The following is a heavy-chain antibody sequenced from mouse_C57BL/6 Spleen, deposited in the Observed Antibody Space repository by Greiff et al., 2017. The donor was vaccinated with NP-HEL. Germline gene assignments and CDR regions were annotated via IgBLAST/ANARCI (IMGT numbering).Heavy chain of an antibody. V-gene: IGHV1-81*01. D-gene: IGHD1-1*01. CDR2: IYPRSGNT. J-gene: IGHJ2*01. CDR3: AERGSSYEYFDY. CDR1: GYTFTSYG. Sequence: QVQLQQSGAELARPGASVKLSCKASGYTFTSYGISWVKQRTGQGLEWIGEIYPRSGNTYYNEKFKGKAILTADKSSSTAYMELRSLTSEDSAVYFCAERGSSYEYFDYWGQGTTLTVSS.